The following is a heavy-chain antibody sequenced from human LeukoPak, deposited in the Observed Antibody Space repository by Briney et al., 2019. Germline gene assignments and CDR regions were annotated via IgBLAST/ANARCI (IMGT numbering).Heavy chain of an antibody. D-gene: IGHD5-12*01. CDR1: GLTFSSYD. CDR2: IGTAGDT. V-gene: IGHV3-13*01. J-gene: IGHJ6*02. Sequence: GGSLRLSCAASGLTFSSYDMHWVRHATGKGLEWVSAIGTAGDTYYPGSVKGRFTISRENAKNSLYLQMNSLRAGDTAVYYCARGGSGYDWEVLYGMDVWGQGTTVTVSS. CDR3: ARGGSGYDWEVLYGMDV.